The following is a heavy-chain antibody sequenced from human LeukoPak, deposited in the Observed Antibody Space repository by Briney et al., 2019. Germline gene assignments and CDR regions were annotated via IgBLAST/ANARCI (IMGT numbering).Heavy chain of an antibody. V-gene: IGHV3-48*03. D-gene: IGHD2-21*01. Sequence: GGSLRLSCAASGFTFSSYEINWVRQAPGKGLEWVSYISSSGNTIYYADSVKGRFTISRDNAKNTLYLQMNSLRPEDTALYYCARDFDSIHTFDIWGQGTMVTVSS. CDR1: GFTFSSYE. CDR3: ARDFDSIHTFDI. CDR2: ISSSGNTI. J-gene: IGHJ3*02.